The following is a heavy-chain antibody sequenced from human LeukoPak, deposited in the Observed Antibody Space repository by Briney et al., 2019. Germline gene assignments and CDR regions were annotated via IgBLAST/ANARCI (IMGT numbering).Heavy chain of an antibody. CDR1: GDSVSGGSDY. CDR3: ARLHITILRGPTPALDY. CDR2: IPYTGST. Sequence: SETLSLTCNVSGDSVSGGSDYWSWIRQPPGKGLEWIGYIPYTGSTSYNPSLKSRVTLSVETSKNQFALKLNSVTAADTAVYYCARLHITILRGPTPALDYWGQGIPVTVSS. V-gene: IGHV4-61*01. J-gene: IGHJ4*02. D-gene: IGHD3-10*01.